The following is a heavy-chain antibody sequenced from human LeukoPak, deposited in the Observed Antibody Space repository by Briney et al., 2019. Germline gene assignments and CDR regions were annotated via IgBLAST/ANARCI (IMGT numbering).Heavy chain of an antibody. CDR1: GGSISSGGYY. CDR3: ARLALQDYFYDY. D-gene: IGHD2/OR15-2a*01. Sequence: PSETLSLTCTVSGGSISSGGYYWSWIRQHPGKGLEWIGYIYYSGSTYYNPSLKSRVTISVDTSKNQFSLKLNSVTAADTAVYYCARLALQDYFYDYWGQGTLVTVSS. V-gene: IGHV4-31*03. CDR2: IYYSGST. J-gene: IGHJ4*02.